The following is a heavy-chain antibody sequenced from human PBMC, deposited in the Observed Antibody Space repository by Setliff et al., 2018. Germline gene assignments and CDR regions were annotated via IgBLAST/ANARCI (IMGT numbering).Heavy chain of an antibody. J-gene: IGHJ2*01. CDR3: ARGGRDHWYLDL. V-gene: IGHV1-69*05. CDR1: GGTFSSYA. Sequence: ASVKVSCKASGGTFSSYAISWVRQAPGQGLEWMGGIIPLFGTANYAQKFQGRVTITTDESTSTAYMELSSLRSEDTAVYYCARGGRDHWYLDLWGRGTLVTVSS. D-gene: IGHD3-16*01. CDR2: IIPLFGTA.